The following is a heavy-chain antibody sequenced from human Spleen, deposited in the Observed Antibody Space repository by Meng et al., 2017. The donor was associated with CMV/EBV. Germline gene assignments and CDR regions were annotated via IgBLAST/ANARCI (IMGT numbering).Heavy chain of an antibody. V-gene: IGHV4-34*01. Sequence: TCAVYGESFSGYYWTWIRQPPGKGLEWIGEMNHSGSTNYNPSLKSRVTISVDTSKNQFSLKLNSVTAADTAAYYCARGGARRNWFDPWGQGTLVTVSS. D-gene: IGHD3-16*01. CDR1: GESFSGYY. CDR3: ARGGARRNWFDP. CDR2: MNHSGST. J-gene: IGHJ5*02.